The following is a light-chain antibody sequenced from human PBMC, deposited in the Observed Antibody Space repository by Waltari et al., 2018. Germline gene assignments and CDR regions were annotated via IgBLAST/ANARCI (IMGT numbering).Light chain of an antibody. J-gene: IGKJ2*03. CDR3: MQALQTPRYS. Sequence: DIVMTQSPLSLPVTPGAPASISCSSSQSLLHSNGYNYLDWYLQKPGQSPQLLIYLGSNRASGVPDRFSGSGSGTDFTLKISRVEAEDVGVYYCMQALQTPRYSFGQGTKLEIK. CDR1: QSLLHSNGYNY. CDR2: LGS. V-gene: IGKV2-28*01.